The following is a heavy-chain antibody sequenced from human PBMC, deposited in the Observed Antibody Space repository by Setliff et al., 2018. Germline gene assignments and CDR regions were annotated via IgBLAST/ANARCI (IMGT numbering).Heavy chain of an antibody. J-gene: IGHJ4*02. CDR1: GGSLSTYY. CDR3: ARGGTYRYFDS. Sequence: PSETLSLTCAVSGGSLSTYYWTWIRQPPGKGLEWIGYIYYSGTTKYNPPLKSRVTISVDTSKNQFSLKLSSVAAADTAVYYCARGGTYRYFDSWGQGSQVT. D-gene: IGHD2-15*01. V-gene: IGHV4-59*01. CDR2: IYYSGTT.